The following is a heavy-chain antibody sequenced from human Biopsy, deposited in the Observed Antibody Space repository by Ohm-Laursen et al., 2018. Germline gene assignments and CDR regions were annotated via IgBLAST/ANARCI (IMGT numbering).Heavy chain of an antibody. CDR3: ARLGSGDYFQTFFDF. CDR2: IFYSANT. J-gene: IGHJ4*02. V-gene: IGHV4-31*03. D-gene: IGHD5-12*01. CDR1: GVSINGGRYY. Sequence: SDTLSLTCTVSGVSINGGRYYWNWIRHHPGKGLEWIGNIFYSANTYYNPSLKSRVTISVDTSKNQFSLKLSSVTAADTAVYYCARLGSGDYFQTFFDFWGQGALVTVSS.